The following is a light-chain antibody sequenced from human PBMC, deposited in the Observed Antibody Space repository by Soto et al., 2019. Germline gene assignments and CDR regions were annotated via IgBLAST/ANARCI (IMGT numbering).Light chain of an antibody. J-gene: IGLJ1*01. CDR3: CSYAGTYTLGV. V-gene: IGLV2-11*01. CDR2: DVN. Sequence: QSALTQPRSVSGSPGQPVTISCTGTSSDVGAYNFVSWYQLHPGKVPKLLIYDVNKRPSGVPDRFSGSKSGNTASLTISGLQAEDDADYYCCSYAGTYTLGVFGTGTKVTVL. CDR1: SSDVGAYNF.